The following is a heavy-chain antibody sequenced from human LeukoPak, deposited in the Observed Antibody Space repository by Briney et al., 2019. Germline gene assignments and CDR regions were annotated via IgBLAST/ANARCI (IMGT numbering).Heavy chain of an antibody. CDR3: AKVEIADDAFDI. Sequence: PGGSLRLSCAASGFTFSSYGMHWVRQAPGKGLEWVAFIRYDGSNKYYADSVKGRFTISRDNSKNTLYLQMNSLRAEDTAVYYCAKVEIADDAFDIWGQGTMVTVSS. CDR1: GFTFSSYG. V-gene: IGHV3-30*02. CDR2: IRYDGSNK. D-gene: IGHD6-13*01. J-gene: IGHJ3*02.